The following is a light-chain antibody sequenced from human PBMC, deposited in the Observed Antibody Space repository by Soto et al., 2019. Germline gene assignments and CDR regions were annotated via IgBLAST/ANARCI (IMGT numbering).Light chain of an antibody. CDR2: DAS. Sequence: AIQLTQSPSSLSASVGDRVSITCRASQGISSALAWYQHKPGKAPKILIYDASSLQSGGPSRFSGSESGTECTLTISSLQPEDFATYYCQQLKTYPVTFGQGTRLEIK. V-gene: IGKV1-13*02. CDR3: QQLKTYPVT. CDR1: QGISSA. J-gene: IGKJ5*01.